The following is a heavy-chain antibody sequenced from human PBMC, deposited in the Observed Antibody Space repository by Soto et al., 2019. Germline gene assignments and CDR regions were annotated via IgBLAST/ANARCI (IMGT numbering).Heavy chain of an antibody. CDR2: ISKSSTTI. Sequence: GGSLRLSGIASGFTLSTYSITWVRQAPWKGLEWLSYISKSSTTINYADSVKGRFTISRDNAKNSVYLEMSSLRDEDSAVYYCARDTPNFYYYGMDVCGQWTTVTVCS. CDR1: GFTLSTYS. D-gene: IGHD2-8*01. J-gene: IGHJ6*02. CDR3: ARDTPNFYYYGMDV. V-gene: IGHV3-48*02.